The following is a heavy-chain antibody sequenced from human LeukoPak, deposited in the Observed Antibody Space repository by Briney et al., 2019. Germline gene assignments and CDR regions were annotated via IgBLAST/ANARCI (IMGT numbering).Heavy chain of an antibody. V-gene: IGHV3-53*01. CDR2: IYSGGST. CDR1: GFTVSSNY. J-gene: IGHJ4*02. Sequence: GGSLRLSCAASGFTVSSNYMSRVRQAPGKGLEWVSVIYSGGSTYYADSVKGRFTISRDNSKNTLYLQMNSLRAEDTAVYYCARILRGYSYGNCFDYWGQGTLVTVSS. D-gene: IGHD5-18*01. CDR3: ARILRGYSYGNCFDY.